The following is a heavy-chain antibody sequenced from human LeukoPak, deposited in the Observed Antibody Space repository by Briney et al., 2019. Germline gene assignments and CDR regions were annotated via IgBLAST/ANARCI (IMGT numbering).Heavy chain of an antibody. V-gene: IGHV3-53*01. D-gene: IGHD6-19*01. J-gene: IGHJ6*03. CDR1: GFTVSSNY. Sequence: GGSLRLSCAASGFTVSSNYMSWVRQAPGKGLEWVSVIYSGGSTYYADSVKGRFTISRDNSKNTLCLQMNSLRAEDTAVYYCAREVAVAGGNYYYYYMDVWGKGTTVTISS. CDR2: IYSGGST. CDR3: AREVAVAGGNYYYYYMDV.